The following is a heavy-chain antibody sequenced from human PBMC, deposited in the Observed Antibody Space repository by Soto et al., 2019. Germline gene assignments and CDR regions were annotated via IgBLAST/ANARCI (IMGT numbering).Heavy chain of an antibody. D-gene: IGHD2-15*01. CDR1: GFTFTSSA. CDR2: IVVGSGNT. Sequence: SVKVSCTASGFTFTSSAVQWVRQARGQRLEWIGWIVVGSGNTNYAQKFQERVTITRDMSTSTAYMELSSLRSEDTAVYYCAREYSLAVVAPGYWGQGILVTVSS. V-gene: IGHV1-58*01. J-gene: IGHJ4*02. CDR3: AREYSLAVVAPGY.